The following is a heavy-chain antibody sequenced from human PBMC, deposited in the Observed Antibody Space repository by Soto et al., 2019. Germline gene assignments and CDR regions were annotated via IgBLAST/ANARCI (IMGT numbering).Heavy chain of an antibody. CDR1: GYRFTSYW. J-gene: IGHJ6*02. Sequence: PGESLKISCKGSGYRFTSYWISWVRQKTGKGLEWMGSIDPSDSDTKYSPSFQGQVTISADKSISTACLQWSSLKASDTAMYYCARGSDWLLTGTEYYYYGMDVWGQGTTVTVSS. D-gene: IGHD3-9*01. CDR3: ARGSDWLLTGTEYYYYGMDV. CDR2: IDPSDSDT. V-gene: IGHV5-10-1*04.